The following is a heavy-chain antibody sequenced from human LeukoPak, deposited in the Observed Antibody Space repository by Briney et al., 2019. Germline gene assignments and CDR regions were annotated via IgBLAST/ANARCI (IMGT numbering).Heavy chain of an antibody. J-gene: IGHJ4*02. CDR1: GFTVSDNY. D-gene: IGHD3-22*01. CDR3: ARFYFDSSGQNSRAY. V-gene: IGHV3-66*01. Sequence: PGGSLRLSCPVSGFTVSDNYMSWVRQAPGKGLEWVSVIYSTGGIHYADSVKGRFTISRDSSKNTLFLQMSNLRAEDTAVYYCARFYFDSSGQNSRAYWGQGTQVTVSA. CDR2: IYSTGGI.